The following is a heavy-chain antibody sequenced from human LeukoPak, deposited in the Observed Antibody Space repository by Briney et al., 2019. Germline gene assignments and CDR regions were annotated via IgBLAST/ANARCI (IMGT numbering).Heavy chain of an antibody. V-gene: IGHV1-2*02. D-gene: IGHD3-22*01. Sequence: ASVKVSCKASGYTFTGYYMHWVRQAPGQGLEWMGWINPNSGNTGYAQKFQGRVTMTRDTSTSTVYMELSSLRSEDTAVYYCARDFGNYYDNPGYYFDYWGQGTLVTVSS. J-gene: IGHJ4*02. CDR2: INPNSGNT. CDR1: GYTFTGYY. CDR3: ARDFGNYYDNPGYYFDY.